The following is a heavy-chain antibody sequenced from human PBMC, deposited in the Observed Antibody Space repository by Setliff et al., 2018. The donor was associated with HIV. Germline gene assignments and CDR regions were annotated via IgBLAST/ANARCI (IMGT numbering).Heavy chain of an antibody. CDR2: ISSSSDTI. CDR3: ARGVVVAAHNWFDP. Sequence: GGSLRLSCAASGFTFSSYWMHWVRQAPGKGLEWVSYISSSSDTIYYADSVKGRFTISRDNAKNSLYLQMNSLRAEDTAIYYCARGVVVAAHNWFDPWGQGTLVTVSS. V-gene: IGHV3-48*01. CDR1: GFTFSSYW. J-gene: IGHJ5*02. D-gene: IGHD2-15*01.